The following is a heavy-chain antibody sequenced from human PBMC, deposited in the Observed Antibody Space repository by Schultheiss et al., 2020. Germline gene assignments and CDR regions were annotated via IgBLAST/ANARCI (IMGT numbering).Heavy chain of an antibody. CDR3: ARLHRLTIFGVVIRPVWSY. CDR2: MNPNSGNT. Sequence: ASVKVSCKASGYSFTSYGISWVRQAPGQGLEWMGWMNPNSGNTGYAQKFQGRVTMTRNTSISTAYMELSRLRSEDTAVYYCARLHRLTIFGVVIRPVWSYWGQGTLVTVSS. J-gene: IGHJ4*02. D-gene: IGHD3-3*01. V-gene: IGHV1-8*02. CDR1: GYSFTSYG.